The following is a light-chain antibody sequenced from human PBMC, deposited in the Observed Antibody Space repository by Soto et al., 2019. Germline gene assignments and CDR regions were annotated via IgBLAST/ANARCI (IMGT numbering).Light chain of an antibody. CDR2: DGS. Sequence: DMPVTQSPSTLSASVGDTVTITCRASQSISSWLAWYQQKSGKAPKLLIHDGSTLQSGVPSRFSGSGSGTDFTLTISGLQPDDFATYYCQHHSSYSPTFGPGTTVAIK. CDR3: QHHSSYSPT. J-gene: IGKJ3*01. CDR1: QSISSW. V-gene: IGKV1-5*01.